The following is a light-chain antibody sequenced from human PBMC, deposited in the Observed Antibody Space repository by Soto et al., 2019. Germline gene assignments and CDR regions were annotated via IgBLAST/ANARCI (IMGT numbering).Light chain of an antibody. CDR1: NSNIGSNS. V-gene: IGLV1-44*01. CDR3: AAWADSLKGVV. Sequence: QSVLTQPPSASGTPGQVVAISCYGSNSNIGSNSVNWYQQLPGTAPKRLISGNNQRPSGVPDRFSGSKSGTSACLAISGLQSEDEADYYCAAWADSLKGVVFGGGTKVTVL. CDR2: GNN. J-gene: IGLJ2*01.